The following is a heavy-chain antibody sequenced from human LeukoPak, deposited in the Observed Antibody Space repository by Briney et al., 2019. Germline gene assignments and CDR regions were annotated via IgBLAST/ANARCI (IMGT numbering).Heavy chain of an antibody. CDR2: ISFDGTNK. CDR1: GFTFSSYG. Sequence: GGSLRLSCAASGFTFSSYGMHWVRQAPGKGLEWVAVISFDGTNKFYADSVKGRFTISRDNAKNSLYLQMNSLRAEDTAVYYCARGVGNYRYYFDYWGQGTLVTVSS. CDR3: ARGVGNYRYYFDY. V-gene: IGHV3-30*03. J-gene: IGHJ4*02. D-gene: IGHD3-22*01.